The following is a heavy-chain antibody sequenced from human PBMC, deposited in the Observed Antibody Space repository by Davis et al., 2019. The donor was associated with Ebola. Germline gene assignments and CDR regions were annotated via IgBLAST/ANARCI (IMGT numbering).Heavy chain of an antibody. Sequence: GESLKISCAASGFTFSSYGMHWVRQAPGKGLEWVAVISYDGSNKYYADSVKDRFTISRDNSKNTLYLQMNSLRAEDTALYYCAKDIGPGKTNTLGYWGQGTLVTVSS. D-gene: IGHD1-1*01. CDR1: GFTFSSYG. CDR3: AKDIGPGKTNTLGY. J-gene: IGHJ4*02. CDR2: ISYDGSNK. V-gene: IGHV3-30*18.